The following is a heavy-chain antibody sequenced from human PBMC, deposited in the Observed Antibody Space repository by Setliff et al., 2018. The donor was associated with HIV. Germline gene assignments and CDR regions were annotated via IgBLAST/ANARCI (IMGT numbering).Heavy chain of an antibody. CDR3: ASDYYDSSGYYQYYFDY. CDR1: GYTFTGYY. V-gene: IGHV1-2*02. D-gene: IGHD3-22*01. Sequence: ASVKVSCKASGYTFTGYYMHWVRQAPGQGLEWMGWINPNSGGTTYAQKFQGRVTMTRDTSISTAYMEVSRLRSDDTAVYYCASDYYDSSGYYQYYFDYWGQGTLVTVSS. J-gene: IGHJ4*02. CDR2: INPNSGGT.